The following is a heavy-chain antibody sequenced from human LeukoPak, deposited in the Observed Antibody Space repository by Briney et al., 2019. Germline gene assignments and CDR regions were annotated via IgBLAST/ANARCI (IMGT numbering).Heavy chain of an antibody. CDR2: VTWDGGST. Sequence: GGSLRLSCAASGFTFDDYTMHWVRQAPGKGLEWVSLVTWDGGSTYYADSVKGRFTISRDNSKNSLYLQMNSLRTEDTALYYCAKGKNTGSYLSHVDYWGQGTLVTVSS. CDR3: AKGKNTGSYLSHVDY. V-gene: IGHV3-43*01. J-gene: IGHJ4*02. CDR1: GFTFDDYT. D-gene: IGHD3-10*01.